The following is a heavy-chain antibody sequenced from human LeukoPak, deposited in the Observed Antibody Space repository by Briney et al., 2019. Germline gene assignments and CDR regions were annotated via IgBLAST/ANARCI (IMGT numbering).Heavy chain of an antibody. J-gene: IGHJ4*02. CDR2: ISYDGSNK. CDR1: GFTFSSYG. Sequence: GGSLRLSCAASGFTFSSYGMHWVRQAPGKGLEWGAVISYDGSNKYYADSVKGRFTISRDNSKNTLYLQMNSLRAEDTAVYYCAKAQRVRGVTIDYWGQGTLVTVSS. CDR3: AKAQRVRGVTIDY. D-gene: IGHD3-10*01. V-gene: IGHV3-30*18.